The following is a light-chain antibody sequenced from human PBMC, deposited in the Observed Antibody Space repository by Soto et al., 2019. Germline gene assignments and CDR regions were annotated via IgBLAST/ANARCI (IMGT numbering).Light chain of an antibody. V-gene: IGKV1-39*01. CDR2: GTS. CDR3: QQSYSTPLT. CDR1: ENIFSY. J-gene: IGKJ4*01. Sequence: DIQMTQSPSSLSASVGDRVTITCRARENIFSYVNWYQQKSGHAPKLLIFGTSSLHSGVPSGFSGSGSGTEFTLTINSLQPEDFATYSCQQSYSTPLTVGGGTKVEIK.